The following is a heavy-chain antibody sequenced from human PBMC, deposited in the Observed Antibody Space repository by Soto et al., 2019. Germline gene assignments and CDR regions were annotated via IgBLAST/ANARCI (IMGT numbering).Heavy chain of an antibody. J-gene: IGHJ4*02. CDR1: GFTVSTNH. CDR2: VHGGGST. CDR3: AGRLTTAASLDY. D-gene: IGHD3-16*01. Sequence: VQLVESGGGLIQPGGSLRLSCAASGFTVSTNHMTWVGQAAGKGLELVSFVHGGGSTSYADSVKGRFTISRDNSKNTLYLQMDSLRAEDTAIYYCAGRLTTAASLDYWGRGTLVTVSS. V-gene: IGHV3-53*01.